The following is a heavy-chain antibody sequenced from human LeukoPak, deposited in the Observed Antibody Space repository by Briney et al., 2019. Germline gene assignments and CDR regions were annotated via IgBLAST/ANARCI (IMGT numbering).Heavy chain of an antibody. J-gene: IGHJ4*02. CDR1: GFTFNNYA. V-gene: IGHV3-23*01. Sequence: GGSLRLSCAASGFTFNNYAMGWVRQSPGKGLEWVSVISGSSAGIKYADSVKGRFTISRDNSKDTLYLQMNSLRAEDTAVYYCVRFTLSMITFGGVISFDYWGQGTLGTVSS. CDR3: VRFTLSMITFGGVISFDY. CDR2: ISGSSAGI. D-gene: IGHD3-16*02.